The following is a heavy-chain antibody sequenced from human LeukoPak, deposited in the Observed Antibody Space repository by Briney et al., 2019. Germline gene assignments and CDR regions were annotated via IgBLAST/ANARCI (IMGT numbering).Heavy chain of an antibody. J-gene: IGHJ4*02. V-gene: IGHV3-74*01. D-gene: IGHD6-19*01. CDR1: GFTFSSSW. CDR2: INSDGSST. CDR3: ARALSSGWYVFDY. Sequence: PGGSLRLSCAASGFTFSSSWMHWVRQAPGKGLVWVSRINSDGSSTNYADSVKGRFTISRDNAKNTLYLQMNSLRAEDTAVYYCARALSSGWYVFDYWGQGTLVTVSS.